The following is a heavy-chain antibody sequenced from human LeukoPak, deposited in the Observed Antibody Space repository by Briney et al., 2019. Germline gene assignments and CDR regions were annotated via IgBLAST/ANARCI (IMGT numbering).Heavy chain of an antibody. CDR3: ARGSGSSTALDY. Sequence: GGCLRLSCAASVFTFTSYHMHWVRHATGKGLEWVSAIGTAGDTYYPGSVKGRFTISRENAKNSLYLQMNSLRAEDTAVYYCARGSGSSTALDYWGQGTLVTVSS. V-gene: IGHV3-13*01. CDR1: VFTFTSYH. J-gene: IGHJ4*02. CDR2: IGTAGDT. D-gene: IGHD1-26*01.